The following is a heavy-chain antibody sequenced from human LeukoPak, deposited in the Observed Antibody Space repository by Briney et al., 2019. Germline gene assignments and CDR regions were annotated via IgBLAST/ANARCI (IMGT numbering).Heavy chain of an antibody. V-gene: IGHV4-38-2*02. D-gene: IGHD1-26*01. CDR2: ISHSGST. CDR3: ARAIEVGAMTPFDY. CDR1: GYSISSDYY. J-gene: IGHJ4*02. Sequence: PSETLSLTCTVSGYSISSDYYWGWIRQPPGQGLEWIGSISHSGSTYYNPSLKSRVTISVDTSKNQFSLKLSSVTAADTAVYYCARAIEVGAMTPFDYWGQGTLVTVSS.